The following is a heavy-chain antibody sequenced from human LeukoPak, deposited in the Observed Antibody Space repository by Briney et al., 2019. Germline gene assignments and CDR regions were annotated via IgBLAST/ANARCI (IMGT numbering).Heavy chain of an antibody. CDR1: GFSFSSYW. J-gene: IGHJ4*02. CDR3: ARVHGNDALDY. CDR2: IKQDGGDK. V-gene: IGHV3-7*03. Sequence: GGSLRLSCAVSGFSFSSYWMTWVRQAPGKGLEWVANIKQDGGDKYYVDSVKGRFTISRDNAKYSLYLQMNSLRAEDTALYYCARVHGNDALDYWGQGTLVTVSS. D-gene: IGHD1-1*01.